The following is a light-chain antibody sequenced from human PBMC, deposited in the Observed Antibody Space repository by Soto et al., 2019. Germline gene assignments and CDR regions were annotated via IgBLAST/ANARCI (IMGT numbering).Light chain of an antibody. J-gene: IGLJ3*02. CDR3: CSYAGRYNFWV. CDR2: DVS. CDR1: NSDIGGYNY. Sequence: QPALTQPRSVSGSPGQSVTISCTGTNSDIGGYNYVSWYQQHPGKAPKVMIYDVSRRPSGVPDRFSGSKSGNTASLTISGLQAEDEADYYCCSYAGRYNFWVFGGGTKLTVL. V-gene: IGLV2-11*01.